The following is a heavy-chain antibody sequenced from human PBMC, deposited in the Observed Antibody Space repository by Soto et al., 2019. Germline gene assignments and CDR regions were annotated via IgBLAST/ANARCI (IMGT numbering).Heavy chain of an antibody. CDR2: ISYDGSNK. CDR1: GFTFSNYG. V-gene: IGHV3-30*18. Sequence: QVQLVESGGGVVQPGRSLRLSCAASGFTFSNYGMHWVRQAPGKGLEGVAVISYDGSNKYYADSVKGRFTISRDNSKNTPVLQMNGLRAEDTAVYYCAKVYSGYEAFYGMDVWGQGTTVTVSS. J-gene: IGHJ6*02. CDR3: AKVYSGYEAFYGMDV. D-gene: IGHD5-12*01.